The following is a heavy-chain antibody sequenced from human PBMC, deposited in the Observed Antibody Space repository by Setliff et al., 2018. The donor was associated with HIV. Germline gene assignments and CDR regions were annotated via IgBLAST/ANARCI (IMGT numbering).Heavy chain of an antibody. J-gene: IGHJ5*02. Sequence: SETLSLTCSVSGGSVGSGSYYWSWIRQSPGKGLEWLGYIYYSGSTTYNPSLRSRVTISVDTSKNQFSLKLSSVTAADTAVYYCASLLGYCSGGSCYSGWFDPWGQGTLVTVSS. CDR2: IYYSGST. D-gene: IGHD2-15*01. CDR1: GGSVGSGSYY. V-gene: IGHV4-61*01. CDR3: ASLLGYCSGGSCYSGWFDP.